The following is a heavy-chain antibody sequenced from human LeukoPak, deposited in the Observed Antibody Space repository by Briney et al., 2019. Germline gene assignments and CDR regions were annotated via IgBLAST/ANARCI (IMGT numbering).Heavy chain of an antibody. D-gene: IGHD2-15*01. CDR2: ISAYNGNT. J-gene: IGHJ4*02. CDR3: ARDLDCSGGSCYSPNFDY. Sequence: ASVKVSCKASGYTFTGYGIGWVRQAPGQGLEWMGWISAYNGNTNYAQKLQGRVTMTTDTSTSTAYMELRSLRSDDTAVYYCARDLDCSGGSCYSPNFDYWGQGTLVTVSS. CDR1: GYTFTGYG. V-gene: IGHV1-18*01.